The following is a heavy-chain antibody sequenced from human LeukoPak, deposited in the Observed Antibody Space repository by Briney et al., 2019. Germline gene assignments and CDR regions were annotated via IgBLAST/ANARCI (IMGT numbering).Heavy chain of an antibody. CDR1: GYTFTSYC. CDR2: INPSGGST. D-gene: IGHD4/OR15-4a*01. Sequence: ASVKVSCKASGYTFTSYCMHWVRQAPGQGLEWMGIINPSGGSTSYAQKFQGRVTMTRDTSTSTVYMELSSLRSEDTAVYYCALQSYGANYLSGYWGQGTLVTVPS. CDR3: ALQSYGANYLSGY. J-gene: IGHJ4*02. V-gene: IGHV1-46*01.